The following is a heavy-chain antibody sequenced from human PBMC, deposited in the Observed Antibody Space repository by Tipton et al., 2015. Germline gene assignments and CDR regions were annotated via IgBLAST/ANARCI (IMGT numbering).Heavy chain of an antibody. CDR2: ISGSGGST. J-gene: IGHJ4*02. D-gene: IGHD6-19*01. CDR3: GREDRGYSSGDY. V-gene: IGHV3-23*01. CDR1: GFTFSSYG. Sequence: SLRLSCAASGFTFSSYGMHWVRQAPGKGLEWVSAISGSGGSTYYADSVKGRLTISRDNSKNTLYLQMNSLRDDDTAVYYCGREDRGYSSGDYWGQGNMVTVSS.